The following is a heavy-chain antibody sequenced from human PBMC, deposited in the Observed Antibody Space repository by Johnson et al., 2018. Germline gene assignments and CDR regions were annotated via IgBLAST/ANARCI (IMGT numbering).Heavy chain of an antibody. CDR1: GFTFSRYA. Sequence: QVQLVESGGGVVQPGRSLRLSCAASGFTFSRYAIHWVRQAPGKGLEWVAVISVISYEGSKKYYADSVKGRFTISRDNSKNMVYLQMNSLRIEDTAVYFCAKDSPGTYHRGGLDIWGQGTMVAVSS. J-gene: IGHJ3*02. CDR2: ISVISYEGSKK. CDR3: AKDSPGTYHRGGLDI. D-gene: IGHD3-16*01. V-gene: IGHV3-30*18.